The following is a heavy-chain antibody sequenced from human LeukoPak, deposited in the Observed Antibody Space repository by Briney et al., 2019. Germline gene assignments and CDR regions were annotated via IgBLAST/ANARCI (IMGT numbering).Heavy chain of an antibody. Sequence: GGSLRLSCAASGFTFSSYAMSWVRQAPGKGLEWVSAISGSGGSTYYADSVKGRFTISRDNSKNTLYLQMNSLRAEDTAVYYCARSKDSSGYYSFDYWGQGTLVTVSS. J-gene: IGHJ4*02. CDR3: ARSKDSSGYYSFDY. CDR1: GFTFSSYA. V-gene: IGHV3-23*01. CDR2: ISGSGGST. D-gene: IGHD3-22*01.